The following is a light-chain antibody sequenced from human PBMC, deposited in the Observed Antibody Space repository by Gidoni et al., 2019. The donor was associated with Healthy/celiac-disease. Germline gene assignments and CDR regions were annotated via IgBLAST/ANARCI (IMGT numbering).Light chain of an antibody. CDR1: SRDVGAYNF. CDR2: EVS. V-gene: IGLV2-14*01. CDR3: SSYTSSSTLV. Sequence: QSALTQPASVSGSPGPSITISCSGTSRDVGAYNFVSWYQQHPGKSPKLIIYEVSNRPSGVSNRFSGSKSGNTASLTISGLQAEDEADYYCSSYTSSSTLVFGGGTKLTVL. J-gene: IGLJ2*01.